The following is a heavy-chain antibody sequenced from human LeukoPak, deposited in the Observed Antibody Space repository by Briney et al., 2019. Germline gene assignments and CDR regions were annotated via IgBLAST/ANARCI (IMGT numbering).Heavy chain of an antibody. CDR3: ERGRGAAAGTDFDY. CDR2: INPYSGDT. D-gene: IGHD6-13*01. Sequence: ASVKVSCKASGYTFTNYYIHWVRQAPGQGLEWMGRINPYSGDTHDAQNFQGRVTMTRDTSINTAYMELNSLKSEDTGVYYCERGRGAAAGTDFDYWGQGTLVTVSS. V-gene: IGHV1-2*02. CDR1: GYTFTNYY. J-gene: IGHJ4*02.